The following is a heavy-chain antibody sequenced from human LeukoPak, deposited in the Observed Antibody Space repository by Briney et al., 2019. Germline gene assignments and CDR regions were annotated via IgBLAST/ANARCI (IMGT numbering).Heavy chain of an antibody. V-gene: IGHV4-38-2*02. CDR3: ARVGSIDAFDI. Sequence: PSETLSLTCTVSGYSISSGYYWGWIRQPPGKGLEWIGSIYHSGSTYYNPSLKSRVTISVDTSKNQFSLKLSSVTAADTAVYYCARVGSIDAFDIWGQGTMVTVSS. D-gene: IGHD4-11*01. CDR1: GYSISSGYY. J-gene: IGHJ3*02. CDR2: IYHSGST.